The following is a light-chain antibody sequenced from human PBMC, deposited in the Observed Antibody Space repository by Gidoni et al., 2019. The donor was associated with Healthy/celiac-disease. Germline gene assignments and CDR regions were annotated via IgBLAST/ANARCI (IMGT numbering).Light chain of an antibody. CDR1: QSISSY. Sequence: DIQMTESPSSLSASVGDRVTITCRASQSISSYLHWYQQKPGKAPKLLIYAASSLQSGVPSRFSGSGSGTEFTLTISSLQSEDFATYYCQQSYSTPCSFGQGTKLEIK. CDR3: QQSYSTPCS. V-gene: IGKV1-39*01. J-gene: IGKJ2*04. CDR2: AAS.